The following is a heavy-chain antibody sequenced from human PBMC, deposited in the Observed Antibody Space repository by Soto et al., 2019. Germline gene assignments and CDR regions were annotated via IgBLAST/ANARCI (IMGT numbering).Heavy chain of an antibody. D-gene: IGHD3-16*01. CDR2: ISYDGSNK. J-gene: IGHJ4*02. CDR1: GFTFSSYG. CDR3: AKGDGGNDY. Sequence: GSLRLSCAASGFTFSSYGMHWVRQAPGKGLEWVAVISYDGSNKYYADSVKGRFTISRDNSKNTLYLQMNSLRAEDTAVYYCAKGDGGNDYWGQGTLVTVSS. V-gene: IGHV3-30*18.